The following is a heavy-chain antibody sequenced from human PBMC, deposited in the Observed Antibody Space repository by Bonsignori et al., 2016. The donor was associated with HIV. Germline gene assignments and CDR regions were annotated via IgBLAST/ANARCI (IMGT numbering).Heavy chain of an antibody. CDR1: GGSIGTNYY. CDR2: INYSGST. CDR3: VRDMWLVFGEWFDP. V-gene: IGHV4-39*07. D-gene: IGHD3-10*02. J-gene: IGHJ5*02. Sequence: QLQLQESGPGLLKPSETLSLTCTVSGGSIGTNYYWGWIRQSPGKGLEWIGSINYSGSTFYNPSLKSRVTISVDTSKMHFSLNLTSVTAADTALYYCVRDMWLVFGEWFDPWGQGTQVIVSS.